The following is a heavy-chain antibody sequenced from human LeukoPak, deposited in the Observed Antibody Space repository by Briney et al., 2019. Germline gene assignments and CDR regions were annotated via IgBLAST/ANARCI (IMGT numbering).Heavy chain of an antibody. CDR1: GGSISSSSYY. CDR2: IYYSGST. J-gene: IGHJ4*02. D-gene: IGHD2-2*01. Sequence: SETLSLTCTVSGGSISSSSYYWGWIRQPPGKGLEWIGSIYYSGSTYYNPSLKSRFTISVDTSKNQFPLKLSSVTAADTAVYYCARTYCSSTSCYGFFDYWGQGTLVTVSS. CDR3: ARTYCSSTSCYGFFDY. V-gene: IGHV4-39*01.